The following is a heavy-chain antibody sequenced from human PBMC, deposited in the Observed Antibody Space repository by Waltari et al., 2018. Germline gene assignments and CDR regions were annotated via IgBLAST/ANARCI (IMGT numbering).Heavy chain of an antibody. D-gene: IGHD4-17*01. V-gene: IGHV5-51*01. Sequence: EVQLLQSGAEVKKPGESLKISCKGSGYSFTSYWIGWVRQMPGKGLEWMGIIYPGDSDTRYSPSFQGQVTISADKSISTAYLQWSSLKASDTAMYYCARAGSYGDSEGGPYYYYYMDVWGKGTTVTVSS. J-gene: IGHJ6*03. CDR3: ARAGSYGDSEGGPYYYYYMDV. CDR1: GYSFTSYW. CDR2: IYPGDSDT.